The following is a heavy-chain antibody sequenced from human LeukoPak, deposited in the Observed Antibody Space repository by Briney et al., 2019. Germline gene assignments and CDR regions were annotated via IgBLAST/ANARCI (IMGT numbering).Heavy chain of an antibody. J-gene: IGHJ5*02. CDR1: GYTFTSYD. V-gene: IGHV1-8*02. CDR2: MNPTSGNT. D-gene: IGHD5-18*01. CDR3: ARVASSGYSYGSYYNWFDP. Sequence: ASVKVSCKASGYTFTSYDINWVRQATGQGLEWMGWMNPTSGNTGYAQKFQGRVTMTRNTSISTAYMELSSLRSEDTAVYYCARVASSGYSYGSYYNWFDPWGQGTLVTVSS.